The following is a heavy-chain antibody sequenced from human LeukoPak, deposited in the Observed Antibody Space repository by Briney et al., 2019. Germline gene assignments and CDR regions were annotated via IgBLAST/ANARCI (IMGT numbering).Heavy chain of an antibody. Sequence: GGSQRLSCAASGFTFSNAWMTWVRQAPGKGLEWVGRVKSKTDGGTTDYAAPVKGRFTISRDDSTNTLYLQMNSLKIEDTAVYYCTTAGESSAFDIWGQGTMVTVSS. J-gene: IGHJ3*02. V-gene: IGHV3-15*01. D-gene: IGHD3-16*01. CDR1: GFTFSNAW. CDR3: TTAGESSAFDI. CDR2: VKSKTDGGTT.